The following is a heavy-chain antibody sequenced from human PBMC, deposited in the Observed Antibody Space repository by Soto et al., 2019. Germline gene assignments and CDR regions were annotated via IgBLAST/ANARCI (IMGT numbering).Heavy chain of an antibody. CDR2: IYYSGST. V-gene: IGHV4-59*08. D-gene: IGHD3-16*02. CDR3: ARVSEGMITFGGVIVISSAPYYFDY. J-gene: IGHJ4*02. Sequence: PSETLSLTCTVSGGSISSYYWSWIRQHPGKGLEWIGYIYYSGSTYYNPSLKSRVTISVDTSKNQFSLKLSSVTAADTAVYYCARVSEGMITFGGVIVISSAPYYFDYWGQGTLVTVSS. CDR1: GGSISSYY.